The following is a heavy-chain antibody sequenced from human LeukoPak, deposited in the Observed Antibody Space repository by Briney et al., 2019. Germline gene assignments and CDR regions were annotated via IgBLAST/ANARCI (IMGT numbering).Heavy chain of an antibody. CDR1: GGSISSGDYY. CDR2: IYYSGST. V-gene: IGHV4-61*08. CDR3: ARTGEAGAPDL. J-gene: IGHJ2*01. D-gene: IGHD7-27*01. Sequence: SETLSLTCTVSGGSISSGDYYWSWPRQPPGKGLEWIGYIYYSGSTHYNPSLKSRVTISVDTSKNQFSLKLSSVTAADTAVYYCARTGEAGAPDLWGRGTLVTVSS.